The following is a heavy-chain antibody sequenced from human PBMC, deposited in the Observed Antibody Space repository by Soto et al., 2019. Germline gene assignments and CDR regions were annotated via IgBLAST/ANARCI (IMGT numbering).Heavy chain of an antibody. CDR2: ISGNGGST. CDR1: GFTFSSCA. V-gene: IGHV3-23*01. J-gene: IGHJ4*02. Sequence: EVQLLESGGGLVQPGGSLRLSCAASGFTFSSCAMGWVRQAPGKGLEWVSGISGNGGSTYYADSVKGRFTISRDTSKNTLNLQMDSLGAEDTAIYYCAKVVGAGNDYYDFWGQGTLVTVSS. CDR3: AKVVGAGNDYYDF. D-gene: IGHD3-22*01.